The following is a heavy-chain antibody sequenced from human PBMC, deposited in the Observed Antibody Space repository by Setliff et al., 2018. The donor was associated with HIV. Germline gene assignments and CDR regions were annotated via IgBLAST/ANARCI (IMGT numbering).Heavy chain of an antibody. CDR3: ARHSITLVVGVPERDDAFDI. D-gene: IGHD3-22*01. V-gene: IGHV4-39*01. Sequence: SETLSLTCAVYGGSFSGYHWRWIRQPPGKGLEWIGSFYYSWNTYYNPSLKSRVTISVDTSKKQFSLKLSSVTAADTAVDYCARHSITLVVGVPERDDAFDIWGQGTMVTVSS. CDR1: GGSFSGYH. CDR2: FYYSWNT. J-gene: IGHJ3*02.